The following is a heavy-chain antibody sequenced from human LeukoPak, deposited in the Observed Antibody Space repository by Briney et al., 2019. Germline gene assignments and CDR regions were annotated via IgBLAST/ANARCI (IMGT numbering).Heavy chain of an antibody. Sequence: SVKVSCKASGGTFSSYAISWVRQAPGQGLELMGGIIPIFGTANYAQKFQGRVTITTDESTSTAYMELSSLRSEDTAVYYCARSSGTAMVLIYWGQGTLVTVSS. D-gene: IGHD5-18*01. J-gene: IGHJ4*02. CDR2: IIPIFGTA. CDR3: ARSSGTAMVLIY. V-gene: IGHV1-69*05. CDR1: GGTFSSYA.